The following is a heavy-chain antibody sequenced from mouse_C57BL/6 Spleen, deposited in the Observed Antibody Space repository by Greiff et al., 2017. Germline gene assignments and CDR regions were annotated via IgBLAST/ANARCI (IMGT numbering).Heavy chain of an antibody. CDR1: GYAFTNYL. Sequence: VQLVESGAELVRPGTSVKVSCKASGYAFTNYLIEWVKQRPGQGLEWIGVINPGSGGTNYNEKFKGKATLTADKSSSTAYMQLSSLTSEDSAVYFCAGTDYSNYSFAYWGQGTLVTVSA. J-gene: IGHJ3*01. CDR2: INPGSGGT. CDR3: AGTDYSNYSFAY. D-gene: IGHD2-5*01. V-gene: IGHV1-54*01.